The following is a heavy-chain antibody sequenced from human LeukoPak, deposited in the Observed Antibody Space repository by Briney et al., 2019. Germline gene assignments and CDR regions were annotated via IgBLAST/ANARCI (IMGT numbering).Heavy chain of an antibody. Sequence: GGSLRLACAASAFTVYNNYMRWVRQAPGKGLEFVSLIYRVGTTSYADSVKGRFTISRDNSKHTLYLQMNSLRAEDTAVYYCARSTYYYDSSGYYWGAFDIWGQGTMVTVSS. CDR1: AFTVYNNY. CDR2: IYRVGTT. CDR3: ARSTYYYDSSGYYWGAFDI. J-gene: IGHJ3*02. D-gene: IGHD3-22*01. V-gene: IGHV3-66*01.